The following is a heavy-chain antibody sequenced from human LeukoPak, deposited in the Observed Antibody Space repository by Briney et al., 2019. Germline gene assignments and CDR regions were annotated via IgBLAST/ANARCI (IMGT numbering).Heavy chain of an antibody. CDR3: AARGIVAAPGNY. D-gene: IGHD6-13*01. CDR2: INHSGST. Sequence: KPSETLSLTCAVYGGSFSGYYWSWIRQPPGKGLEWLGEINHSGSTNYNPSLKSRVTISVDTSKNQFSLKLSSVTAADTAVYYCAARGIVAAPGNYWGQGTLVTVSS. J-gene: IGHJ4*02. V-gene: IGHV4-34*01. CDR1: GGSFSGYY.